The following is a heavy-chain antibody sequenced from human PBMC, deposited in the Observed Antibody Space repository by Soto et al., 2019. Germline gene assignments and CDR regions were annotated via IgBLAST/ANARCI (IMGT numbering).Heavy chain of an antibody. Sequence: QVQLVQSGAEVKKPGSSVKVSCKASGGTFSSYAISWVRQAPGQGLEWMGGIIPIFGTANYAQKFQGRVTITADESTSTAYMELSSLRSEDTAVYYCARDLLDTWGSDYYCYYGMDVWGQGTTVTVSS. J-gene: IGHJ6*02. V-gene: IGHV1-69*01. D-gene: IGHD3-16*01. CDR3: ARDLLDTWGSDYYCYYGMDV. CDR1: GGTFSSYA. CDR2: IIPIFGTA.